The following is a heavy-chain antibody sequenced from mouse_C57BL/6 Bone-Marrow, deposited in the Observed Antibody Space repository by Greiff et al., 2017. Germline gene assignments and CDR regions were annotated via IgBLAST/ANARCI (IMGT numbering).Heavy chain of an antibody. CDR1: GYSITSDY. Sequence: DVQLVESGPGLAKPSQTLSLTCSVTGYSITSDYWNWIRKFPGNKLEYMGYISYSGSTYYNPSLKRRISITRDTSKNQYYLQLNSVTTEDTATYYCARYDYYGSSWGFDVWGTGTTVTVSS. V-gene: IGHV3-8*01. CDR3: ARYDYYGSSWGFDV. D-gene: IGHD1-1*01. J-gene: IGHJ1*03. CDR2: ISYSGST.